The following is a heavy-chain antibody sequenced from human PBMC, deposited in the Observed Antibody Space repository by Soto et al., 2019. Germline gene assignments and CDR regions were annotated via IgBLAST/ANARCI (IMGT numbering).Heavy chain of an antibody. CDR2: TYYRSKWYN. CDR1: GDSVSSNSAA. V-gene: IGHV6-1*01. D-gene: IGHD3-16*02. J-gene: IGHJ5*02. Sequence: SQTLSLTCAISGDSVSSNSAAWNWIRQSPSRGLEWLGRTYYRSKWYNDYAVSVKSRITINPDTSKNQFSLQLNSVTPEDTAVYYCARDHRGIWGSYRYTQSNWFYPWGQGTLVTVSS. CDR3: ARDHRGIWGSYRYTQSNWFYP.